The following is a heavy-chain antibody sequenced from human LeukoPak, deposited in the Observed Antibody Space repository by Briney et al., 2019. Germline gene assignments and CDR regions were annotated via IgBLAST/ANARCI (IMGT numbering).Heavy chain of an antibody. CDR2: IVPSDSYT. V-gene: IGHV5-10-1*01. J-gene: IGHJ4*02. CDR3: ARQGGSPKIDY. D-gene: IGHD3-16*01. Sequence: ESLHISCKGSGYSFTTYWISWVRQMPGKGLEWMGRIVPSDSYTNYSPSFQGHVTISADKSSSTAYLQWSSLKASDTAIYYCARQGGSPKIDYWGQRTLVTVSS. CDR1: GYSFTTYW.